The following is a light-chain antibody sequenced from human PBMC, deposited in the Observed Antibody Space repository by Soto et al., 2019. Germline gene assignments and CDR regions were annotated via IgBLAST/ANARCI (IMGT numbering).Light chain of an antibody. Sequence: EIVFTQSPGTLSLSPGERATLSCRASQSVSSSYLAWYQQKPGQAPRLLIYGASNRATGIPDRFSGSGSGTDFTLTIRRLEPEDFAVYYCQQYGSSPPWTFGQGTKVDIK. CDR1: QSVSSSY. CDR3: QQYGSSPPWT. J-gene: IGKJ1*01. CDR2: GAS. V-gene: IGKV3-20*01.